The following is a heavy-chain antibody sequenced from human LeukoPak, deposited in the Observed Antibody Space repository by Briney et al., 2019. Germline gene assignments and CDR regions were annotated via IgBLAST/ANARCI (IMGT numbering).Heavy chain of an antibody. V-gene: IGHV4-39*07. D-gene: IGHD6-19*01. CDR3: ARDGPIAVAAPFDP. CDR2: IYYSGST. CDR1: GGSISSSSYY. Sequence: PSETLSLTCTVSGGSISSSSYYWGWIRQPPGKGLEWIGSIYYSGSTYYNPSLKSRVTISVDTSKNQFSLKLSSVTAADTAVYYCARDGPIAVAAPFDPWGQGTLVTVSS. J-gene: IGHJ5*02.